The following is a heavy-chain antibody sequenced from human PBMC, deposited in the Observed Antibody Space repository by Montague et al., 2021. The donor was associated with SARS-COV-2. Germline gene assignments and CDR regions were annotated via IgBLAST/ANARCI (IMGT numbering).Heavy chain of an antibody. Sequence: SETLSLTCAVYGGSFSGYYWSWIRQPPGKGLEWIGEINYSGSTNYKSSLKSRVTISADTSKNQFSLKMSSVTAADMAVYYCARGSVFRYYDFLTGPRSYFDYWGQGTLVTVSS. V-gene: IGHV4-34*01. CDR3: ARGSVFRYYDFLTGPRSYFDY. CDR2: INYSGST. CDR1: GGSFSGYY. J-gene: IGHJ4*02. D-gene: IGHD3-9*01.